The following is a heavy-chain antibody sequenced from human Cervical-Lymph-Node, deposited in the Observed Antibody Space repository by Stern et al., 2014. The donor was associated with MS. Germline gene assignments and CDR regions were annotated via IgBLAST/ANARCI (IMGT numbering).Heavy chain of an antibody. CDR2: IVPIFGRA. CDR1: GATFSTNA. J-gene: IGHJ5*02. V-gene: IGHV1-69*01. CDR3: ARERHGGNFAS. D-gene: IGHD4-23*01. Sequence: VQLEESGAEVRKPGSSVKVSCKASGATFSTNAISWLRQAPGQGPEWMGAIVPIFGRANYVQKLRGRLTITADESASTAYMELRSLRSEDTAVYYCARERHGGNFASWGQGTLVTVSS.